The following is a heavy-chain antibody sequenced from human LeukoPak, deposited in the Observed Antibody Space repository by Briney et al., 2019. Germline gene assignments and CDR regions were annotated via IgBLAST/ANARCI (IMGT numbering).Heavy chain of an antibody. CDR3: AKDLVVKKDDYEVNGQFDY. D-gene: IGHD4-17*01. V-gene: IGHV3-23*01. CDR1: GFTFSSYA. J-gene: IGHJ4*02. Sequence: PGGSLRLSCAASGFTFSSYATSWVRQAPGKGLEWVSAISGSGGSTYYADSVKGRFTISRDNSKNTLYLQMNSLRAEDTAVYYCAKDLVVKKDDYEVNGQFDYWGQGTLVTVSS. CDR2: ISGSGGST.